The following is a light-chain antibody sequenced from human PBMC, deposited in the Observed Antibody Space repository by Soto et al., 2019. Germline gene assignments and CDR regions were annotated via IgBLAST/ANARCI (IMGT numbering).Light chain of an antibody. Sequence: QSALTQPASVSGSPGQSITISCTGTSSDVGGYNYVSWYQQHPGKAPKPMIYDVSNRPSGVSNRFSGSKSGNTASLTISGLQAEDEADYYCSSYTSSSPAFGGGTKLTVL. CDR1: SSDVGGYNY. CDR2: DVS. J-gene: IGLJ2*01. V-gene: IGLV2-14*01. CDR3: SSYTSSSPA.